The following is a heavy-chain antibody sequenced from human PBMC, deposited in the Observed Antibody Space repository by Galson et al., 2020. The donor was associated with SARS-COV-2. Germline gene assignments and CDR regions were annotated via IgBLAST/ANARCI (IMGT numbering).Heavy chain of an antibody. CDR1: GYSFTNYW. J-gene: IGHJ3*02. V-gene: IGHV5-10-1*01. Sequence: HGESLKISCKGSGYSFTNYWINWVRQMPGKGLEWMGRIDPSDSYTKYSPSFQGHVTFSVDKSTSTAFLQWNSLQASDTAIYYCARAYCTSTGCQNEGFDIWGQGTMVTVSS. CDR3: ARAYCTSTGCQNEGFDI. D-gene: IGHD2-2*01. CDR2: IDPSDSYT.